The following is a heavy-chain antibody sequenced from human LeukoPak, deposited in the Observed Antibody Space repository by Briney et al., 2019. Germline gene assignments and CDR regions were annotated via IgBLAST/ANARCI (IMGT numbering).Heavy chain of an antibody. CDR2: ISDSGDRT. CDR3: ARDMELST. J-gene: IGHJ3*01. V-gene: IGHV3-23*01. D-gene: IGHD3-16*02. Sequence: PGGSLRLSCAASGFTFSSYAMSWVRQAPGKGLEWVSGISDSGDRTFYADSVKGRFTLSRDNSKSTLYLQMTSLRAEDTAIYYCARDMELSTWGTGTMVSVSS. CDR1: GFTFSSYA.